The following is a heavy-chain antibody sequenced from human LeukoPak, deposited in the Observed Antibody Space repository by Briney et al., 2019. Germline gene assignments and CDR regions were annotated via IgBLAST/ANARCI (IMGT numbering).Heavy chain of an antibody. Sequence: SETLSLTCAVYGGSFSGYYWSWIRQPPGKGLEWIGEINHSGSTNYNPSLKSRVTISVDTSKNQFSLKLSSVTAADTAVYYCASGQRRPWYEGWYFDLWGRGTLVTVSS. CDR3: ASGQRRPWYEGWYFDL. CDR2: INHSGST. D-gene: IGHD6-13*01. V-gene: IGHV4-34*01. J-gene: IGHJ2*01. CDR1: GGSFSGYY.